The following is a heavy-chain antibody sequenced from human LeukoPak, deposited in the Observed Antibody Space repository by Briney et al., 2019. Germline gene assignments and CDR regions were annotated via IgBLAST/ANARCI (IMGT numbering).Heavy chain of an antibody. CDR2: IKSKTDGGTT. J-gene: IGHJ4*02. V-gene: IGHV3-15*01. D-gene: IGHD4-17*01. Sequence: GGSLRLSCAASGFTFSSAWMSWVRQAPGKGLEWVGRIKSKTDGGTTDYAAPVKGRFTISRDDSKNTLYLQMNSLKTEDTAVYYCTTELDYGEGIDYWGQGTLVTVSS. CDR1: GFTFSSAW. CDR3: TTELDYGEGIDY.